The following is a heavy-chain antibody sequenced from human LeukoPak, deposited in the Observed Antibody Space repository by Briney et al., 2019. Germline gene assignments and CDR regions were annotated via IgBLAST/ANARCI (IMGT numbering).Heavy chain of an antibody. Sequence: PSGTLSLTCAVSDGTFRGYYGTWVRQPLGKGLEWSWEINHSGTTNYNPSLKSRVTISVDTSKCRFSLQLTCLTCEYTAVYYCSRGVFVINTHEGAVGTFFDSWGQGSLVPVSS. V-gene: IGHV4-34*01. CDR1: DGTFRGYY. D-gene: IGHD6-13*01. J-gene: IGHJ4*02. CDR3: SRGVFVINTHEGAVGTFFDS. CDR2: INHSGTT.